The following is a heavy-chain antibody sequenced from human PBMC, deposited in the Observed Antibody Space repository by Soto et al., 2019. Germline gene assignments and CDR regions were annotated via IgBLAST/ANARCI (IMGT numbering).Heavy chain of an antibody. CDR1: GGSISSGGYY. CDR3: ARGVAWFGEGPPDY. J-gene: IGHJ4*02. V-gene: IGHV4-31*03. Sequence: HVQLQESGPGLVKPSQTLSLTCTVSGGSISSGGYYWSWIRQHPGKGLEWIGYIYYSGSTYYNPSLKSRVTISVDTSKNQCSLKLSSVTAADTAVYYCARGVAWFGEGPPDYWGQGTLVTVSS. CDR2: IYYSGST. D-gene: IGHD3-10*01.